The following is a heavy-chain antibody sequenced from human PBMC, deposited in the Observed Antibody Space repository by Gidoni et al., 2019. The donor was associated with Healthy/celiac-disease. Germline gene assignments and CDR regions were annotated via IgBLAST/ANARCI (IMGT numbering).Heavy chain of an antibody. CDR2: IRYDGSNK. CDR3: AKDPPYIPASLGWFDP. CDR1: GFTFSSSG. J-gene: IGHJ5*02. V-gene: IGHV3-30*02. D-gene: IGHD2-2*01. Sequence: QVQLVESGGGVVQPGGSLRLSCAASGFTFSSSGMHWVRQAPGKGLEWVAFIRYDGSNKYYADSVKGRFTISRDNSKNTLYLQMNSLRAEDTAVYYCAKDPPYIPASLGWFDPWGQGTLVTVSS.